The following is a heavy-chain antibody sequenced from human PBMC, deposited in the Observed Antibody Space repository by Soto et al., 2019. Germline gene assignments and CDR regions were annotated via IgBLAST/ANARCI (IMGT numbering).Heavy chain of an antibody. V-gene: IGHV2-5*02. CDR3: AHSQGRYYDFWSGYYTSNWFDP. CDR1: GFSLSTSGVG. D-gene: IGHD3-3*01. CDR2: IYWDDDK. Sequence: YGPTLVNPTQTLTLTCTFSGFSLSTSGVGVGWIRKPPGKALEWLALIYWDDDKRYSPSLKSRLTITKDTSKNQVVLTMTNMDPVDTATYYCAHSQGRYYDFWSGYYTSNWFDPWGQGTLVTVSS. J-gene: IGHJ5*02.